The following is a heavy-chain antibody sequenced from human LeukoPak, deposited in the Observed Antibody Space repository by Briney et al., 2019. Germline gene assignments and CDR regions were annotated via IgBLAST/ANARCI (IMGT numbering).Heavy chain of an antibody. Sequence: GGSLRLSCAASGFTFSSYAMNWVRQAPGKGLGWVSAISGSGGSTYYADSVKGRFSISRDNSKNTLYLQMNSLRAEDTAVYYCAKDRVPAAVLDAMDVWGQGTTVTVSS. J-gene: IGHJ6*02. CDR3: AKDRVPAAVLDAMDV. V-gene: IGHV3-23*01. D-gene: IGHD2-2*01. CDR2: ISGSGGST. CDR1: GFTFSSYA.